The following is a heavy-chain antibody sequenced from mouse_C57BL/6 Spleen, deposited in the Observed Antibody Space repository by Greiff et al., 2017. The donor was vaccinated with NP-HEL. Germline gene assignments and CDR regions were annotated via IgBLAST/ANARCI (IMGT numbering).Heavy chain of an antibody. CDR3: ARNYELDY. J-gene: IGHJ2*01. CDR1: GYTFTDYY. D-gene: IGHD1-1*01. CDR2: IYPGSGNT. Sequence: VQLQQSGAELVRPGASVKLSCKASGYTFTDYYINWVKQRPGQGLEWIARIYPGSGNTYYNEKFKGKATLTAEKSSSTAYMQLSSLTSEDSAVYFCARNYELDYWGQGTTLTVSS. V-gene: IGHV1-76*01.